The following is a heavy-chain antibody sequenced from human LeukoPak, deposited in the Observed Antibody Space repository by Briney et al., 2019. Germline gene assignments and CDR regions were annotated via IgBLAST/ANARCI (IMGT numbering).Heavy chain of an antibody. Sequence: SETLSLTCTVSGGSISSSSYDWGWIRQPPGKGLEWIGSIYYSGSTYYNPSLKSRVTISVDTSKNQFSLKLSSVTAADTAVYYCASLAGYNPPCYWGQGTLVTVSS. D-gene: IGHD5-24*01. V-gene: IGHV4-39*01. CDR2: IYYSGST. CDR3: ASLAGYNPPCY. J-gene: IGHJ4*02. CDR1: GGSISSSSYD.